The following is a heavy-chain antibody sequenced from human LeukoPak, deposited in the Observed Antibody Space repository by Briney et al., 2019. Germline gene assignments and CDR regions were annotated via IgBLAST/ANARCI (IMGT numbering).Heavy chain of an antibody. Sequence: PSETLSLTCAVYGGSFSGYYSSWIRQPPGKGLEWIGEINHSGSPNYNPSLKSRVTISIDTSKNQFSLKLSPVTAADTAVYYCARDLSDYYGSGSYRPIDAFDIWGQGTMVTVSS. CDR1: GGSFSGYY. CDR3: ARDLSDYYGSGSYRPIDAFDI. D-gene: IGHD3-10*01. V-gene: IGHV4-34*01. CDR2: INHSGSP. J-gene: IGHJ3*02.